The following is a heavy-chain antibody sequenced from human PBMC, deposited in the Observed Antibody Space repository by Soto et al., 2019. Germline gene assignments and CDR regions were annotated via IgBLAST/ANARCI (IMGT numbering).Heavy chain of an antibody. CDR1: GVTFNRQD. V-gene: IGHV1-69*13. D-gene: IGHD4-4*01. Sequence: SVKVSCKASGVTFNRQDMRWVRQAPGQGLERMGGIIPMFGTPHYAEKFQDRVTITADESTGTAYLELSSLTSEDTAVYYCATSEGRDDYSFDYWGPGTLVTV. CDR3: ATSEGRDDYSFDY. CDR2: IIPMFGTP. J-gene: IGHJ4*02.